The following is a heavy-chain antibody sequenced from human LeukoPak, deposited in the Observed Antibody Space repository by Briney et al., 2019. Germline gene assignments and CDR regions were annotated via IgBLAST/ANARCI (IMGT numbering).Heavy chain of an antibody. CDR3: ARDARYCSGGSCCDY. D-gene: IGHD2-15*01. CDR1: GFTFSSYG. J-gene: IGHJ4*02. CDR2: ISSSSSYI. Sequence: GGSLRLSCAASGFTFSSYGMHWARQAPGKGLEWVSSISSSSSYIYYADSVKGRFTISRDNAKNSLYLQMNSLRAEDTAVYYCARDARYCSGGSCCDYWGQGTLVTVSS. V-gene: IGHV3-21*01.